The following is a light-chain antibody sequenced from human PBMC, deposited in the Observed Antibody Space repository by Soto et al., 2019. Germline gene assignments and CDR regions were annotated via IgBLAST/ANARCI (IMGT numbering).Light chain of an antibody. V-gene: IGKV3-15*01. CDR2: YAS. Sequence: EMVMTQSPATLSVSPGERVTLSCRASESVHRNLAWYQQKPGQGPSLLIYYASTRATGVPDRFTGSWSGTEFTLTISSLQSEDFGVYHCHHYSNWPPTFGPGTKVEIK. CDR3: HHYSNWPPT. J-gene: IGKJ3*01. CDR1: ESVHRN.